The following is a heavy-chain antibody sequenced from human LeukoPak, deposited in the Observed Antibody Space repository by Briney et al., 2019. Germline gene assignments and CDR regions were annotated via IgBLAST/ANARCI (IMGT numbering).Heavy chain of an antibody. J-gene: IGHJ6*03. CDR2: IIPILGIA. D-gene: IGHD1-7*01. V-gene: IGHV1-69*02. Sequence: SVEVSCKASGGTFSSYTISWVRQAPGQGLEWMGRIIPILGIANYAQKFQGRVTITADKSTSTAYMELSSLRSEDTAVYYCARARTGTTNYYYYYMDVWGKGTTVTVSS. CDR1: GGTFSSYT. CDR3: ARARTGTTNYYYYYMDV.